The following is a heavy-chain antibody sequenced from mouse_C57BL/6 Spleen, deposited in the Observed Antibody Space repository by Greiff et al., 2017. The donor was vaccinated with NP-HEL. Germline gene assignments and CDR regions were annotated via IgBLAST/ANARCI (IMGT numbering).Heavy chain of an antibody. V-gene: IGHV1-69*01. CDR1: GYTFTSYW. D-gene: IGHD1-2*01. CDR3: ARGEESLLQGFAY. Sequence: QVQLKQPGAELVMPGASVKLSCKASGYTFTSYWMHWVKQRPGQGLEWIGEIDPSDSYTNYNQKFKGKSTLTVDKSSSTAYMQLSSLTSEDSAVYYCARGEESLLQGFAYWGQGTLVTVSA. CDR2: IDPSDSYT. J-gene: IGHJ3*01.